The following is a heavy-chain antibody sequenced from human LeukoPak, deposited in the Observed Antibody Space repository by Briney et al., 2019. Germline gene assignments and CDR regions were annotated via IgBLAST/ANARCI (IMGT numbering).Heavy chain of an antibody. CDR2: INTDGSGT. Sequence: GGSLRLSCAASGFTFSNYRMYWVRQAPGTGLVWVSRINTDGSGTAYADSAKGRFTISRDNVKNTLYLEMNSLRGEDTAVYYCARVFADDDQSKYRYFDYWGQGTLVTVSS. V-gene: IGHV3-74*03. CDR3: ARVFADDDQSKYRYFDY. CDR1: GFTFSNYR. D-gene: IGHD2-2*01. J-gene: IGHJ4*02.